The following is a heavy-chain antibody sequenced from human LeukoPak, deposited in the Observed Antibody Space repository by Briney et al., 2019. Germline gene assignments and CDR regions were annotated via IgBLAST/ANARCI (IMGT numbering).Heavy chain of an antibody. J-gene: IGHJ6*03. Sequence: ASVKVSCKASGYTFISYGISWVRQAPGQGLEWMGWINPNSGGTNYAQKFQGRVTMTRDTSISTAYMELSRLRSDDTAVYYCARGYYDSSGYYAEFYMDVWGKGTTVTVSS. D-gene: IGHD3-22*01. CDR3: ARGYYDSSGYYAEFYMDV. CDR1: GYTFISYG. V-gene: IGHV1-2*02. CDR2: INPNSGGT.